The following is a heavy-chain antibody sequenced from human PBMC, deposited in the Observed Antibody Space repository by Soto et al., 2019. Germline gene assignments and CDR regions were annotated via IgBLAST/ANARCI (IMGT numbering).Heavy chain of an antibody. CDR2: IYYSGST. J-gene: IGHJ2*01. CDR1: GGPISSGDYC. D-gene: IGHD1-26*01. V-gene: IGHV4-30-4*01. CDR3: ARVVELGYWSFDL. Sequence: PSETLSLTCTVSGGPISSGDYCWRWVRQPPGKGLEWIGYIYYSGSTYYNPSLKSRITISVDTSRNHFSLKLRSVTVADTAFYYCARVVELGYWSFDLWGRGTLVTVSS.